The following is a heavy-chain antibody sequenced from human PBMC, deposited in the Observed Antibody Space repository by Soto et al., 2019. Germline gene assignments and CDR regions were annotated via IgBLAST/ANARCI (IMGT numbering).Heavy chain of an antibody. V-gene: IGHV5-10-1*01. CDR3: ATSYFWSGYYTHH. CDR1: GYIFTSYL. D-gene: IGHD3-3*01. J-gene: IGHJ5*02. CDR2: IYPSDSYT. Sequence: GESLKISCKGSGYIFTSYLSSWVRQMPGKGLEWMGSIYPSDSYTNYSPSFQSHVTISSDKSISTAYLQWSSLKASDTAIYYCATSYFWSGYYTHHWGQGTLVTVS.